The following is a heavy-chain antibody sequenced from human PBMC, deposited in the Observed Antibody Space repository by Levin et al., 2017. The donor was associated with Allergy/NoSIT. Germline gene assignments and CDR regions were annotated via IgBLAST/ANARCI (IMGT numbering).Heavy chain of an antibody. J-gene: IGHJ3*02. CDR1: GFTFSSYG. D-gene: IGHD3-16*01. CDR3: ARQALITFGGKDAFDI. Sequence: GGSLRLSCAASGFTFSSYGMHWVRQAPGKGLEWVAVIWYDGSNKYYADSVKGRFTISRDNSKNTLYLQMNSLRAEDTAVYYCARQALITFGGKDAFDIWGQGTMVTVSS. CDR2: IWYDGSNK. V-gene: IGHV3-33*01.